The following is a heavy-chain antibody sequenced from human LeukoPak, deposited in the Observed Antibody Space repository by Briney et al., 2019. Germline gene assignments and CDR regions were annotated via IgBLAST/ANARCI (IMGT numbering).Heavy chain of an antibody. V-gene: IGHV4-39*07. Sequence: PSDTLSLTCTVSGASISSTSYYWGWIRQPPGKGLEWIGSIYHSGSTYYNPSLKSRVTISVDTSKNQFSLKLSSVTAADTAVYYCARGYDYVWGSYSPFDYWGQGTLVTVSS. CDR3: ARGYDYVWGSYSPFDY. CDR1: GASISSTSYY. J-gene: IGHJ4*02. D-gene: IGHD3-16*01. CDR2: IYHSGST.